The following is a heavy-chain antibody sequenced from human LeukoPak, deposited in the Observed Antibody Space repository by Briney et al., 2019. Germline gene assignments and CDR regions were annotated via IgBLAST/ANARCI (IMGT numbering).Heavy chain of an antibody. D-gene: IGHD6-13*01. J-gene: IGHJ4*02. CDR3: ARVGDSSSWYQPLGY. Sequence: PGGSLRLSCAASGFTFSSYGMHWVRQAPGKGLEWVAVISYDGSNKYYADSVKGRFTISRDNSKNTLYLQMNSLRAEDTAVYYCARVGDSSSWYQPLGYWGQGTLVTVSS. V-gene: IGHV3-30*19. CDR2: ISYDGSNK. CDR1: GFTFSSYG.